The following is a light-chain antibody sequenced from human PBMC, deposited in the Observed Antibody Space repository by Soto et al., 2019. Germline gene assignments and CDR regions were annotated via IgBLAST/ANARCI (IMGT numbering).Light chain of an antibody. CDR2: GNS. CDR3: QSYDSSLSAGV. Sequence: QSVLTQPPSVSGAPGQRVTISCTGSSSNIGAGYDVHWYQQLPGTAPKLLIYGNSNRPSGVPDRFSGSKSGTSASLAITGLQAEDEADYYCQSYDSSLSAGVFGTGTKLPS. V-gene: IGLV1-40*01. J-gene: IGLJ1*01. CDR1: SSNIGAGYD.